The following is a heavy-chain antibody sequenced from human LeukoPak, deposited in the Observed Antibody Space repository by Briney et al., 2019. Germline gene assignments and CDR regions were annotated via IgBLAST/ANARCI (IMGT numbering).Heavy chain of an antibody. CDR3: ATGATVDSITQFDY. V-gene: IGHV1-18*01. CDR1: GYTFTSYG. D-gene: IGHD3-3*01. Sequence: ASVKVSCKASGYTFTSYGISWVRQAPGQGLEWVGWISAYNGNTNYAQKLQGRVTMTTDTSTSTAYMELRSLRSEDTAVYYCATGATVDSITQFDYWGQGTLVTVSS. CDR2: ISAYNGNT. J-gene: IGHJ4*02.